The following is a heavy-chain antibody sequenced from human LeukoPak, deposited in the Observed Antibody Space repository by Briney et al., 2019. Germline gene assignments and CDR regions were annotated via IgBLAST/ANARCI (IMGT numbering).Heavy chain of an antibody. D-gene: IGHD6-6*01. Sequence: GGSLRLSCAASGFTFNNFAMSWVRQAPGRGLEWVSAITDSGGDTYYADSVKGRFTISRDNSKNALYLQMNSLRAEDTAVYYCAKGSRASRPYYFDYWGQGTLVTVSS. CDR3: AKGSRASRPYYFDY. V-gene: IGHV3-23*01. J-gene: IGHJ4*02. CDR1: GFTFNNFA. CDR2: ITDSGGDT.